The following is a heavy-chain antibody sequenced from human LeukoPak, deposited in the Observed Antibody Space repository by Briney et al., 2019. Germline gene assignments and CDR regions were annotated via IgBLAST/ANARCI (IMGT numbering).Heavy chain of an antibody. V-gene: IGHV1-8*01. CDR1: GYTFTSYD. D-gene: IGHD6-19*01. CDR3: ARGGYSSGWQDYYYYYGMDV. Sequence: ASVKVSCKASGYTFTSYDINWVRQATGQGLEWMGWMNPNSGNTGYAQKFQGRVTMTRNTSISTAYMELSSLRSEDTAVYYCARGGYSSGWQDYYYYYGMDVWGQGTTVTVSS. J-gene: IGHJ6*02. CDR2: MNPNSGNT.